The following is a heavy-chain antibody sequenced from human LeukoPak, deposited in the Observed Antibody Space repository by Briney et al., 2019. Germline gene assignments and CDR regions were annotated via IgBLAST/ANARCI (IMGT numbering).Heavy chain of an antibody. CDR2: ISADNGDT. J-gene: IGHJ4*02. V-gene: IGHV1-18*01. Sequence: ASVKVSCKASGYTFTSYDINWVRQAPGQGLEWMGWISADNGDTNYAQKFQGRVTMTTDTSTSTAYMELRSLRSDDTAVYYCARLLDHDYSDYYFDYWGQGTLVTVAS. CDR1: GYTFTSYD. D-gene: IGHD4-11*01. CDR3: ARLLDHDYSDYYFDY.